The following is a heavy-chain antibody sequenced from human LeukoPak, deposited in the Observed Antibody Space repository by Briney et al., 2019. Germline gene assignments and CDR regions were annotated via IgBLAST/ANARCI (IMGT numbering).Heavy chain of an antibody. Sequence: QTGGSLRLSCAASGFTLSSYWMTWVRQAPGKGLEWVANINQDGSEKYYVDSVKGRFTISRDNAKNPLYLSMNSLRAEDTAVYYCAGDSSGYYWAFWGQGTLVTVSS. CDR3: AGDSSGYYWAF. CDR1: GFTLSSYW. J-gene: IGHJ4*02. D-gene: IGHD3-22*01. CDR2: INQDGSEK. V-gene: IGHV3-7*01.